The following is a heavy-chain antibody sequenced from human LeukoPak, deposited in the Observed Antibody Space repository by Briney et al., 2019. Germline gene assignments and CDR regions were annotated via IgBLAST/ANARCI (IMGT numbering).Heavy chain of an antibody. J-gene: IGHJ3*02. CDR1: VGSFSGW. Sequence: PSDTLSLTRAVYVGSFSGWWSWIRQPPGKGLEGIGEIHHSGGTKCNPSLRRLDTIPVDRSKREISLQVTSVTAADTAIYYCARHNGWAFDIWGQGTVVTVSS. CDR2: IHHSGGT. D-gene: IGHD2-15*01. V-gene: IGHV4-34*01. CDR3: ARHNGWAFDI.